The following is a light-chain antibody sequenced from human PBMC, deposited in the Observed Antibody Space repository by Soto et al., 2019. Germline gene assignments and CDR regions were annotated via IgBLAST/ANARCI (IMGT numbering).Light chain of an antibody. J-gene: IGKJ4*01. Sequence: IQLTQSPSSLSASVGDRVTITCRASQGISSYLAWYQQNPGKAPKLLIYAASTLQSGVPSRFSGSGSGTDFSLTISSLQPEDFATYYCQQLISYPLTFGGGTTVDIK. CDR3: QQLISYPLT. V-gene: IGKV1-9*01. CDR2: AAS. CDR1: QGISSY.